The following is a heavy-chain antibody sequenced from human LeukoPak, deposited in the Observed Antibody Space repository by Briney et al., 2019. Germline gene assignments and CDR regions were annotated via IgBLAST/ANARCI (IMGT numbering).Heavy chain of an antibody. Sequence: GGSLRLSCAASGFTFSSFWMSWVRQAPGKGLEWVANIRQDGREQYYVDSMKGRFTISRDNAKYSLFLQMSSLRAQDTAVCYCVRDTSVRVPAAIVSDYWGQGTLVTVSS. V-gene: IGHV3-7*01. CDR1: GFTFSSFW. J-gene: IGHJ4*02. CDR3: VRDTSVRVPAAIVSDY. CDR2: IRQDGREQ. D-gene: IGHD2-2*01.